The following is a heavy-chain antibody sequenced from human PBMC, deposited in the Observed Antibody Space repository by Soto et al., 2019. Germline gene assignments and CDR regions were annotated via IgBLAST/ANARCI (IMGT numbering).Heavy chain of an antibody. CDR1: GYTFTSYA. CDR3: ARGSYYYDSSGYYTGPFDI. CDR2: INAGNGNT. Sequence: GASVKVSCKASGYTFTSYAMHWVRQAPGQRLEWMGWINAGNGNTKYSQRFQGRVTITRDTSASTAYMELSSLRSEDTAVYYCARGSYYYDSSGYYTGPFDIWGQGTMVT. J-gene: IGHJ3*02. V-gene: IGHV1-3*01. D-gene: IGHD3-22*01.